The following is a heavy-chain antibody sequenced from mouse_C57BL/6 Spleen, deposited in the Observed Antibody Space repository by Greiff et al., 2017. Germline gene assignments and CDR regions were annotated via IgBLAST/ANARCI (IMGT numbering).Heavy chain of an antibody. CDR3: AAQATLYYYAMDY. J-gene: IGHJ4*01. V-gene: IGHV1-61*01. Sequence: QVQLQQPGAELVRPGSSVKLSCKASGYTFTSYWMDWVKQRPGQGLEWIGNIYPSDSETHYNQQFKDKATLTVDKSSSTAYMQLSSLTSEDSAVYYCAAQATLYYYAMDYWGQGTSVTVSS. CDR1: GYTFTSYW. CDR2: IYPSDSET. D-gene: IGHD3-2*02.